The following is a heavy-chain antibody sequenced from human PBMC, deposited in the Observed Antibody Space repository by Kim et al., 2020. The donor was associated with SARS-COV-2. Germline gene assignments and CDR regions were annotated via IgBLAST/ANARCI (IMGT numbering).Heavy chain of an antibody. CDR3: ARVLTSGWSYFDY. Sequence: YAHARKGRFTISRDKARTSLYLQRKGLRAEDTAVYYCARVLTSGWSYFDYWGQGTLVTVSS. V-gene: IGHV3-21*04. D-gene: IGHD6-19*01. J-gene: IGHJ4*02.